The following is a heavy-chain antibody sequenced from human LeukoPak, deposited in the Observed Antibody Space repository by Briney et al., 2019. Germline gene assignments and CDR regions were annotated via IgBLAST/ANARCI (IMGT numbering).Heavy chain of an antibody. Sequence: PGGSLRLSCAASGFSFSTYSMNWVRQAPGKGLEWVSSISGTSTYIYYADSVRGRFTISRDNGKSSLYLQMNSLRAEDTAVYYCARSAAAAGTMIDYWGQGTLVTVSS. V-gene: IGHV3-21*01. CDR3: ARSAAAAGTMIDY. CDR2: ISGTSTYI. J-gene: IGHJ4*02. CDR1: GFSFSTYS. D-gene: IGHD6-13*01.